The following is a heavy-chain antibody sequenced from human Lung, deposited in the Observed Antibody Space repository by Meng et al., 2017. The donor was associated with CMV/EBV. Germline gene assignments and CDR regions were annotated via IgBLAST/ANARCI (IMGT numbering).Heavy chain of an antibody. Sequence: ASXXVSXNTSGYTFTGYYIHWVRQAPGHGLEWMGRINPNTGVTNYAQKFQGRVSMTRDTSISTAYMELGRLRSDDTAIYYCARVIAVAGTAPFDFWGQGTLVTVSS. CDR1: GYTFTGYY. CDR3: ARVIAVAGTAPFDF. CDR2: INPNTGVT. D-gene: IGHD6-19*01. J-gene: IGHJ4*02. V-gene: IGHV1-2*06.